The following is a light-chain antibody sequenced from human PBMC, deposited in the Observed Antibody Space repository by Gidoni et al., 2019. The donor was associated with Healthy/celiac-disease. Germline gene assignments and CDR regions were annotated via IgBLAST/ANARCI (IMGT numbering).Light chain of an antibody. CDR1: QSVSSY. J-gene: IGKJ2*01. V-gene: IGKV3-11*01. CDR2: DAS. CDR3: QQRSNWTHMDT. Sequence: EFVFPHSPATLSLSPGERATLSCRARQSVSSYIAWYQQKPGQAPRLIIYDASNRATGSPARLSGSGSGTDFNLTISSREPEDVEVDYCQQRSNWTHMDTFGQGTKLEIK.